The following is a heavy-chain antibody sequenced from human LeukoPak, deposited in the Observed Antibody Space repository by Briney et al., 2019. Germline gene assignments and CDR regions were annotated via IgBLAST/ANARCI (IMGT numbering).Heavy chain of an antibody. CDR2: INPSGGST. CDR3: ARDRHDYYYGMDV. J-gene: IGHJ6*02. CDR1: GYTFTSYY. V-gene: IGHV1-46*01. Sequence: GASVKVSCKASGYTFTSYYMPWVRQAPGQGLEWMGIINPSGGSTSYAQKFQGRVTMTRDTSTSTVYMELSSLRSEDTAVYYCARDRHDYYYGMDVWGQGTTVTVSS.